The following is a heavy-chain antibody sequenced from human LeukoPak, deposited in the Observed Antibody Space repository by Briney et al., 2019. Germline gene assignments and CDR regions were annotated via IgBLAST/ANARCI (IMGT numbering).Heavy chain of an antibody. CDR3: AKGDRGHCTGVKCYPFDY. J-gene: IGHJ4*02. D-gene: IGHD2-8*02. CDR1: GFTYANYA. V-gene: IGHV3-23*01. CDR2: ITGTGGRGGI. Sequence: GRSLRLSCVASGFTYANYAMNWVRQAPGKRLEWVASITGTGGRGGIYYADSVKGRFTISRDNSKNTLFLQMSSLRAEDTAVYHCAKGDRGHCTGVKCYPFDYWGQGTVVTVSS.